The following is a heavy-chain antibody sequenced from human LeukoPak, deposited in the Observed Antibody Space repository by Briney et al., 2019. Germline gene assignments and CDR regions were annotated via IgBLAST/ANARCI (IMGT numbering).Heavy chain of an antibody. CDR3: AREPGAYCGGDCWPLLGAFDI. CDR1: GYTFTGYY. V-gene: IGHV1-2*02. Sequence: ASVKVSCKASGYTFTGYYMHWVRQAPGQGLEWMGWINPNSGGTNYAQKFQGRVTMTRDTSISTAYMELSRLRSDDTAVYYCAREPGAYCGGDCWPLLGAFDIWGQGTMVTVSS. J-gene: IGHJ3*02. D-gene: IGHD2-21*02. CDR2: INPNSGGT.